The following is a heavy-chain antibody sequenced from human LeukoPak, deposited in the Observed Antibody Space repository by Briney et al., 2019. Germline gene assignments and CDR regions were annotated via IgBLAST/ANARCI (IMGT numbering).Heavy chain of an antibody. Sequence: GGSLRLSCAASGFSFSRYGMHWVRQAPGKGLEWVAFIRDDGNIKNYEDSVKGRFTISRDNAKNSLYLQMNSLRAEDTAVYYCARGMQYDYVWGSYRYSPFDYWGQGTLVTVSS. CDR3: ARGMQYDYVWGSYRYSPFDY. CDR2: IRDDGNIK. J-gene: IGHJ4*02. D-gene: IGHD3-16*02. V-gene: IGHV3-30*02. CDR1: GFSFSRYG.